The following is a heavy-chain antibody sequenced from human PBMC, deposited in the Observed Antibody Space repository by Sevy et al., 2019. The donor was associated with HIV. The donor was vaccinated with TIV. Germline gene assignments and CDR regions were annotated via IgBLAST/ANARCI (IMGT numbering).Heavy chain of an antibody. CDR3: ARRLAAAGGGNEYFQP. J-gene: IGHJ1*01. V-gene: IGHV4-39*01. CDR2: MSYNGNS. CDR1: GGSINNKAYY. Sequence: SETLSLTCTVSGGSINNKAYYWAWIRQPPGKGLEWIGSMSYNGNSNYNPSPNCRVTISLDTSKNQFSLGLTFVTAADTAVYYCARRLAAAGGGNEYFQPWGQRTLVTVSS. D-gene: IGHD6-13*01.